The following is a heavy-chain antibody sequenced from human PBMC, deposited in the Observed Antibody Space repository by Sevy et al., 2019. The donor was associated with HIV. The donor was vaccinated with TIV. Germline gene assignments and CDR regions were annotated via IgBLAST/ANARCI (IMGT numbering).Heavy chain of an antibody. J-gene: IGHJ6*02. Sequence: GESLKISCKGSGYIFSNYWIAWVRQMPGKGLEWMGIIYPGDSDSRYSPSFQGQVTISADKSISTAFLQWSSLKASDTAKYYCARETAGTAPHYSYYTMDIWGQGTTVTVSS. D-gene: IGHD6-13*01. V-gene: IGHV5-51*01. CDR1: GYIFSNYW. CDR2: IYPGDSDS. CDR3: ARETAGTAPHYSYYTMDI.